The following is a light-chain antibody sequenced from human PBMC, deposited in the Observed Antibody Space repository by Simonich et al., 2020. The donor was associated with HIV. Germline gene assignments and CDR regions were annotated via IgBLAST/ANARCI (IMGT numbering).Light chain of an antibody. V-gene: IGKV3-11*01. J-gene: IGKJ2*01. Sequence: EIVLTQSPATLSLSPGERATLSCWARQSISTYIAWYQHKPGQAPRLLIYDASNRATGIPARFSGSGSGTNFTLTISRLEPEDFAVYYCQQYNNWPNTFGQWTKLEIK. CDR3: QQYNNWPNT. CDR2: DAS. CDR1: QSISTY.